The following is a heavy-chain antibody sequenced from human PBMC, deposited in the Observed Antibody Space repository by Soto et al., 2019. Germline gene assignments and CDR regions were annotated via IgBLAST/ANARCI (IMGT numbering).Heavy chain of an antibody. CDR3: ARDVHYYYDSSGYYYGVFYFDY. CDR2: MNPNSGNT. J-gene: IGHJ4*02. V-gene: IGHV1-8*01. D-gene: IGHD3-22*01. CDR1: GYTFTSYD. Sequence: QVQLVQSGAEVKKPGASVKVSCKASGYTFTSYDINWVRQATGQGLEWMGWMNPNSGNTGYAQKFQGRVSMTRNTYISTGYMELSSLRSEDTDVYYCARDVHYYYDSSGYYYGVFYFDYWGQGTLVTVFS.